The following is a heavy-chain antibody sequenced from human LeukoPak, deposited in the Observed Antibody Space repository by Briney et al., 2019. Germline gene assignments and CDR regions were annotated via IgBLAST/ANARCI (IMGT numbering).Heavy chain of an antibody. Sequence: KPSETLSLTCAVYGGSFSGYYWSWIRQPPGKGLEWIGEINHSGSTNYNPSLKSRVTISVDTSKNQFSLKLSSVTAADTAVYYCARGYYDSSGYWIDYWGQGTLVTVSS. CDR2: INHSGST. J-gene: IGHJ4*02. CDR1: GGSFSGYY. V-gene: IGHV4-34*01. D-gene: IGHD3-22*01. CDR3: ARGYYDSSGYWIDY.